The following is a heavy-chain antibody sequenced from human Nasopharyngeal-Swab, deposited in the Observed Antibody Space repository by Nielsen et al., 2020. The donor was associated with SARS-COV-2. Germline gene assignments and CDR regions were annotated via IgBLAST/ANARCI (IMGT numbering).Heavy chain of an antibody. CDR3: AKMYRVFPLECYFDY. CDR2: VSGDVAHTT. CDR1: GFTFSAHA. V-gene: IGHV3-23*01. D-gene: IGHD2-8*01. Sequence: GESLKISCAASGFTFSAHAMIWVRQAAGKGLEWVSAVSGDVAHTTYYADSVKGRFTISRDNSKNTLYLQMNSLRAEDTAVYYCAKMYRVFPLECYFDYWGQGTLVTVSS. J-gene: IGHJ4*02.